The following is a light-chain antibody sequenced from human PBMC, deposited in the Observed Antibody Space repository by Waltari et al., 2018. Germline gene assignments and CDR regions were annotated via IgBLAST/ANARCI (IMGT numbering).Light chain of an antibody. CDR1: QSLLFNSDSKSY. CDR2: WAS. Sequence: DIVLTQSPEFMAVSLGERATLNCKSSQSLLFNSDSKSYLAWYQQRRGQPPTLLISWASTRESGVPDRFNGSGSGTDFSLTISSLQAEDAAVYYCHQYYSTPQTFGQGTKVEVK. V-gene: IGKV4-1*01. CDR3: HQYYSTPQT. J-gene: IGKJ1*01.